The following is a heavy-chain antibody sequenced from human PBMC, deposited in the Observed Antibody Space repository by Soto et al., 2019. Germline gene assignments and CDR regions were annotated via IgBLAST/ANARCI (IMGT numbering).Heavy chain of an antibody. CDR3: AKDQPEYGNYYFDY. Sequence: EVQLLESGGGLVQPGGSLRLSCAASGFTFSSYAMSWVCQAPGKGLEWVSSLNGNDGSTYYADSVKGRFTFSRDNSRNTLYLQMNSLRADDTAVYYCAKDQPEYGNYYFDYWGQGTLVTVSS. D-gene: IGHD2-2*01. J-gene: IGHJ4*02. V-gene: IGHV3-23*01. CDR2: LNGNDGST. CDR1: GFTFSSYA.